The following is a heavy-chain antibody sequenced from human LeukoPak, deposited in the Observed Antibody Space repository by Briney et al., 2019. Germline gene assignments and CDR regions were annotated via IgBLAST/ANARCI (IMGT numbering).Heavy chain of an antibody. CDR3: ARDVKGAATAFDI. Sequence: GGSLRLSCAASGFTVSSNYMSWVRQAPGKGLEWVSVIYSGGSTYYADPVKGRFTISRDNSKNTLCLQMNSLRAEDTAVYYCARDVKGAATAFDIWGQGTMVTVSS. CDR2: IYSGGST. J-gene: IGHJ3*02. V-gene: IGHV3-66*01. CDR1: GFTVSSNY. D-gene: IGHD1-26*01.